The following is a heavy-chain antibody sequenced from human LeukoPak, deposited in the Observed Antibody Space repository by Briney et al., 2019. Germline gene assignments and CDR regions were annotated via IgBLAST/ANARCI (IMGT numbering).Heavy chain of an antibody. D-gene: IGHD5-18*01. CDR3: ARTWIQLWPPDY. J-gene: IGHJ4*02. Sequence: GGSLRVSCAASGFTFSSYAMSWVRQAPGKGLEWVANIKQDGSEKYYVDSVKGRFTISRDNAKNSLYLQMNSLRVEDTAVYYCARTWIQLWPPDYWGQGTLVTVSS. V-gene: IGHV3-7*01. CDR2: IKQDGSEK. CDR1: GFTFSSYA.